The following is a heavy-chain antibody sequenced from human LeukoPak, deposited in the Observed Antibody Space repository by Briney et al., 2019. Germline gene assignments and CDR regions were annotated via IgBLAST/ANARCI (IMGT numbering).Heavy chain of an antibody. Sequence: ASVKVSCKASGYTFTSYYMHWVRQAPGQGLEWMGWISAYNGNTNYAQKFQGRVTMTRDTSISTAYMELSRLRSDDTAVYYCARVRGYCSGGSCYSDYYYYYMDVWGKGTTVTVSS. D-gene: IGHD2-15*01. CDR3: ARVRGYCSGGSCYSDYYYYYMDV. CDR2: ISAYNGNT. J-gene: IGHJ6*03. V-gene: IGHV1-2*02. CDR1: GYTFTSYY.